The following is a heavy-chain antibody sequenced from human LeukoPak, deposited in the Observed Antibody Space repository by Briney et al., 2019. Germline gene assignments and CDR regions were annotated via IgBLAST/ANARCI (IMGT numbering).Heavy chain of an antibody. CDR1: GFTFSDYY. D-gene: IGHD4-11*01. CDR3: ARAPHYSNYGPYYYGMGV. CDR2: ISSSSSYT. J-gene: IGHJ6*02. Sequence: PGGSLRLSCAASGFTFSDYYMSWIRQAPGKGLEWVSYISSSSSYTNYADSVKGRFTISRDNAKNSLYLQMNSLRAEDTAVYYCARAPHYSNYGPYYYGMGVWGQGTTVTVSS. V-gene: IGHV3-11*06.